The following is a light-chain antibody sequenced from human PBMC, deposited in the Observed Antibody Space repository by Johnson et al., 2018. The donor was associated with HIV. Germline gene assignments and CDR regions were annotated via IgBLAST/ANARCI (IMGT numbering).Light chain of an antibody. CDR1: SSDMGNYA. Sequence: VLTQPPSVSAAPGQKVTISCSGSSSDMGNYAVSWYQQLPGTAPKLLIYENNKRPSGIPDRFSGSKSGTSATLGITGLQTGDEADYYCGTWDSSLSAYVFGTGTKVTVL. CDR2: ENN. CDR3: GTWDSSLSAYV. V-gene: IGLV1-51*02. J-gene: IGLJ1*01.